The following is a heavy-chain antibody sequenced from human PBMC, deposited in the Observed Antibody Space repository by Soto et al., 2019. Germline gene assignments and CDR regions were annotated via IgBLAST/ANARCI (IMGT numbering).Heavy chain of an antibody. CDR2: IIPIFGTA. CDR1: GGTFSSYA. CDR3: ARVDYSSASNYYFDY. D-gene: IGHD6-25*01. V-gene: IGHV1-69*13. J-gene: IGHJ4*02. Sequence: SVKVSCKASGGTFSSYAISWVRQAPGQGLEWMGGIIPIFGTANYAQKFQGRVTITADESTSTAYMELSSLRSEDTAVYYCARVDYSSASNYYFDYWGQGTLVTVSS.